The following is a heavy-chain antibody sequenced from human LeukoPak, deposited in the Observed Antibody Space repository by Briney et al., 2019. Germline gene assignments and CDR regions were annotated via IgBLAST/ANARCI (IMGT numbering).Heavy chain of an antibody. Sequence: PGGSLRLSCAASGFTFSSYAMNWVRQAPGKGLEWVSSISSISGYIYYADSVKGRFTISRDNAKNPLYLQMNSLRAEDTAVYYCARDTGRYSSGWPRDWYFDPWGRGTLVTVSS. CDR3: ARDTGRYSSGWPRDWYFDP. V-gene: IGHV3-21*01. CDR1: GFTFSSYA. D-gene: IGHD6-19*01. J-gene: IGHJ2*01. CDR2: ISSISGYI.